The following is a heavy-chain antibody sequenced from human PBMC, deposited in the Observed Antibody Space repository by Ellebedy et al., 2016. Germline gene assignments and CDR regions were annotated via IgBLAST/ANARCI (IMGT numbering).Heavy chain of an antibody. CDR2: VSYSGTT. V-gene: IGHV4-59*08. J-gene: IGHJ5*02. CDR1: GDSITDYY. CDR3: ARRVEMGGASPSLSAWLDP. Sequence: SETLSLTXTVSGDSITDYYWNWIRQTSNKGLEWIGHVSYSGTTFYNPSLNGRVTISVDLSKNQVSLRLISVTAADTAVYYCARRVEMGGASPSLSAWLDPWGRGALVTVSS. D-gene: IGHD5-24*01.